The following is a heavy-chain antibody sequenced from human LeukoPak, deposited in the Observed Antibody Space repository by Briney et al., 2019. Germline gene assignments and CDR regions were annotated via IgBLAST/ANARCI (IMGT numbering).Heavy chain of an antibody. Sequence: GGSLRLSCAASGFTFSTYSMNWVRQAPGKGLEWVSSISSSSSYIFYADSVKGRFTISRDNAKNSLFLQMNSLRAEDTAVYYCARESAAGRTRGDGFFDYWGQGTLVTVSS. CDR3: ARESAAGRTRGDGFFDY. J-gene: IGHJ4*02. V-gene: IGHV3-21*01. CDR2: ISSSSSYI. D-gene: IGHD6-13*01. CDR1: GFTFSTYS.